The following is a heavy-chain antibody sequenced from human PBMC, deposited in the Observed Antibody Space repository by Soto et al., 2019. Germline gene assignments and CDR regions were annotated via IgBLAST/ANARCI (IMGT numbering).Heavy chain of an antibody. V-gene: IGHV1-46*03. Sequence: GASVKVSCKASGYTFTSYYMHWVRQAPGQGLEWMGIINPSGGSTSYAQKFQGRVTMTRDTSTSTVYMELSSLRSEDTAVYYCAIIAAAGKSDYYYMDVWGKGTTVTVSS. D-gene: IGHD6-13*01. CDR2: INPSGGST. CDR1: GYTFTSYY. CDR3: AIIAAAGKSDYYYMDV. J-gene: IGHJ6*03.